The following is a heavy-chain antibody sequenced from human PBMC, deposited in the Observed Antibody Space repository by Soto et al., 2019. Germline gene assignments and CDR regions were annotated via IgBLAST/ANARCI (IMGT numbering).Heavy chain of an antibody. CDR3: AKDWNDSSGYYPLDAFDI. J-gene: IGHJ3*02. Sequence: GGSLRLSCAASGFTFSSYAMSWVRQAPGKGLEWVSAISGSGGSTYYADSVKGRFTISRDNSKNTLYLQMNSLRAEDTAVYYCAKDWNDSSGYYPLDAFDIWGQGTMVTV. D-gene: IGHD3-22*01. CDR2: ISGSGGST. V-gene: IGHV3-23*01. CDR1: GFTFSSYA.